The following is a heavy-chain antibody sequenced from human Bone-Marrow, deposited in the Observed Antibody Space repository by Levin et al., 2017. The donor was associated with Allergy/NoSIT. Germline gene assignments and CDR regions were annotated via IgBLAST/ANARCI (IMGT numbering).Heavy chain of an antibody. CDR3: TRDYNGNFGN. J-gene: IGHJ4*02. V-gene: IGHV1-2*02. CDR2: INPYNGDT. D-gene: IGHD1-14*01. Sequence: GESLKISCQASGYTFTAYYLHWVRQAPGQGLEWMGWINPYNGDTKYAQEFQHRITMTRDTSITTAYLWLSALTSDDTAGYYCTRDYNGNFGNWGQGTLVTVSS. CDR1: GYTFTAYY.